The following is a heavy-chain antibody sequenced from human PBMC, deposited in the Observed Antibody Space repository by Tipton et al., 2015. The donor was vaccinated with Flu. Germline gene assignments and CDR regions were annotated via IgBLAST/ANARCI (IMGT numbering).Heavy chain of an antibody. CDR3: ARDRYGDHRYGMDV. Sequence: QLVQSGAEVKRPGASVKVSCKASGYTFTTYAISWVRQAPGQGLEWMGWINGYNGKTNYGRKVQGTVTMTIDTSTSTAYMELRDLRSDDTAVYYCARDRYGDHRYGMDVWGQGTTVTVSS. CDR2: INGYNGKT. V-gene: IGHV1-18*04. CDR1: GYTFTTYA. D-gene: IGHD4-17*01. J-gene: IGHJ6*02.